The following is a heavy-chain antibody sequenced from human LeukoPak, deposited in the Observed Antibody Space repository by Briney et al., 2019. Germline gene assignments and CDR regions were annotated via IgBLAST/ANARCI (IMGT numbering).Heavy chain of an antibody. CDR1: GYTFTSDY. D-gene: IGHD3-10*01. CDR3: ARDSGMVRGTVDY. J-gene: IGHJ4*02. Sequence: WASVKVSCKASGYTFTSDYTYWVRQAPGQGLEWMGIINPSGGSTSYAQKFQGRVTMTRDTSTSTVYMELSSLRSEDTAVYYCARDSGMVRGTVDYWGQGTLVTVSS. V-gene: IGHV1-46*01. CDR2: INPSGGST.